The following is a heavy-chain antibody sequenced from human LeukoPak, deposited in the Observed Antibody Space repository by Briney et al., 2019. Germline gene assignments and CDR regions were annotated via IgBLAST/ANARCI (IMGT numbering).Heavy chain of an antibody. J-gene: IGHJ4*02. CDR3: ARSAVDTAMGADFDY. V-gene: IGHV1-69*08. Sequence: SVKVSCKASGGTFSSYTISWVRQAPGQGLEWMGRIIPILGTANYAQKFQGRVTITADKSTSTAYMELSSLRSEDTAVYYCARSAVDTAMGADFDYWGQGTLVTVSS. CDR2: IIPILGTA. D-gene: IGHD5-18*01. CDR1: GGTFSSYT.